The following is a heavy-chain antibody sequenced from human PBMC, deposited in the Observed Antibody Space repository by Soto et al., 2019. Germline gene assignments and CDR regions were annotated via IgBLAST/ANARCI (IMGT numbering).Heavy chain of an antibody. J-gene: IGHJ5*02. CDR1: GFSLSTGGVA. Sequence: QITLKESGPTLVKPAQTVTLTCTFSGFSLSTGGVAVGWIRQPPGKALEWLALIYWDDDKRYRPSLTSRLTITKDTSKHQVVRTMTTMAPVDTATYYCAHGYYVGSGSFYNIWFDPWGQGTLVTVSS. CDR3: AHGYYVGSGSFYNIWFDP. CDR2: IYWDDDK. V-gene: IGHV2-5*02. D-gene: IGHD3-10*01.